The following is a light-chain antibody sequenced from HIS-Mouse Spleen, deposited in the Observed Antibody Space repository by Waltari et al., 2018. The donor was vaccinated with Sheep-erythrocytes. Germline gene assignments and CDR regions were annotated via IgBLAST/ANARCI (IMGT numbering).Light chain of an antibody. Sequence: QSVLTQRPSASGTPGQRVTISCSGRSSHLGSKTVNGCQQRPGTAPKLRIYSNIQRPSGVPDRFSGSKSGTSASLAISGLQSEDEANYYCAAWDDSLNGPVFGGGTKLTVL. CDR2: SNI. CDR1: SSHLGSKT. J-gene: IGLJ3*02. CDR3: AAWDDSLNGPV. V-gene: IGLV1-44*01.